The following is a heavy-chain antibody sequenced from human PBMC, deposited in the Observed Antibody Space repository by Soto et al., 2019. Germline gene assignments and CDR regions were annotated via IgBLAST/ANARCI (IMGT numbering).Heavy chain of an antibody. J-gene: IGHJ6*02. CDR2: IYYSGST. V-gene: IGHV4-59*01. CDR3: ARDHGRQFVYYGMDV. D-gene: IGHD2-8*01. Sequence: PSETLSLTCTVSGGSISSYYWSLIRQPPGKGLEWIGYIYYSGSTNYNPSLKSRVTISVDTSKNQFSLKLSSVTAADTAVYCCARDHGRQFVYYGMDVWGQGTTVTVSS. CDR1: GGSISSYY.